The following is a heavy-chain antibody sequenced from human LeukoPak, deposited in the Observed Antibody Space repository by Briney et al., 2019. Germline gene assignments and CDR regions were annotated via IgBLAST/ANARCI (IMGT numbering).Heavy chain of an antibody. V-gene: IGHV1-2*02. CDR3: ARYYYGSGSYYNGFDY. Sequence: ASVKVSCKASGYTFTGYYMHWVRQAPGQGLERMGWINPNSGGTNYAQKFQGRVTMTRDTSISTAYMELSRLRSDDTAVYYCARYYYGSGSYYNGFDYWGQGTLVTVSS. J-gene: IGHJ4*02. D-gene: IGHD3-10*01. CDR1: GYTFTGYY. CDR2: INPNSGGT.